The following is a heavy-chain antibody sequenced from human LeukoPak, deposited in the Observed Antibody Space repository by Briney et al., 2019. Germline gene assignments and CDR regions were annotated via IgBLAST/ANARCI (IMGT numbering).Heavy chain of an antibody. D-gene: IGHD1-26*01. CDR1: GYTFTSYS. J-gene: IGHJ4*02. CDR2: ISAYNGNT. Sequence: GASVRVSCKASGYTFTSYSINWVRQAPGQGLEWMGWISAYNGNTKYARKVQGRVTMTTDTSTSTAYMELRSLRSDDTAVYYCARGLGGSGSYFLTFDYWGEGTLITVSS. V-gene: IGHV1-18*01. CDR3: ARGLGGSGSYFLTFDY.